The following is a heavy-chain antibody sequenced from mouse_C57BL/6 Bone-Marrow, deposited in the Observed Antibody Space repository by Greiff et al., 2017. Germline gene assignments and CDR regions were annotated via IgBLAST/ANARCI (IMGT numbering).Heavy chain of an antibody. D-gene: IGHD3-3*01. CDR3: ARYKGVYAMDY. J-gene: IGHJ4*01. V-gene: IGHV7-3*01. Sequence: EVKLMESGGGLVQPGGSLSLSCAASGFTFTGYYMSWVRQPPGKALEWLGFIRNKASGYTTESSASVKGRFNISRDNSQSILYLQMNALRAEDSATYYGARYKGVYAMDYWGQGTSVTVSS. CDR2: IRNKASGYTT. CDR1: GFTFTGYY.